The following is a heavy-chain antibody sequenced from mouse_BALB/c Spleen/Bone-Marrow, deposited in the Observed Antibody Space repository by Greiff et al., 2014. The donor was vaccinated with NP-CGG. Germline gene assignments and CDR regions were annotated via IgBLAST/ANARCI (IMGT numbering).Heavy chain of an antibody. V-gene: IGHV14-3*02. D-gene: IGHD2-1*01. CDR2: IDPANGDI. CDR3: ARGGNYGWFAY. J-gene: IGHJ3*01. CDR1: GFNIKDTY. Sequence: VQLKESGAELVKPGASVKLSCTASGFNIKDTYMHWGKQRPEQGLEWIGRIDPANGDIIYDPKFQGKATITADTSSNTAYLQLSSLTSEDTAVYYCARGGNYGWFAYWGQGTLVTVSA.